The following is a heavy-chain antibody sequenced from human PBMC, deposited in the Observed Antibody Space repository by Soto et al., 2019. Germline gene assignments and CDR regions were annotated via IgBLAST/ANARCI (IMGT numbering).Heavy chain of an antibody. CDR1: GFTFSSYG. V-gene: IGHV3-30*18. CDR2: ISYDGSNK. Sequence: GGSLRLSCAASGFTFSSYGMHWVRQAPGKGLEWVAVISYDGSNKYYADSVKGRFTISRDNSKNTLYLQMNSLRAEDTAVYYCAKDQPHYYYYGMDVWGQGTTVTVSS. J-gene: IGHJ6*02. CDR3: AKDQPHYYYYGMDV.